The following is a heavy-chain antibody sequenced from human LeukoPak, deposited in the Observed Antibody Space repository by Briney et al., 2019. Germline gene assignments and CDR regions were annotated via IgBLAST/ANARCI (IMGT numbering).Heavy chain of an antibody. CDR2: INPNSGGT. V-gene: IGHV1-2*02. D-gene: IGHD6-25*01. Sequence: GASVKVSCEASGYTFTGYYMHWVRQAPGQGLEWMGWINPNSGGTNYAQKFQGRVTMTRDTSISTAYMELSRLRSDDTAVYYCARGALKYSSDFDYWGQGTLVTVSS. CDR1: GYTFTGYY. J-gene: IGHJ4*02. CDR3: ARGALKYSSDFDY.